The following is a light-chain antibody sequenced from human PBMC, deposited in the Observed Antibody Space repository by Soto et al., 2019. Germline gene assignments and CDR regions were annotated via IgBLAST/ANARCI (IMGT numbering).Light chain of an antibody. CDR3: QQYDNLPLT. CDR2: DAS. CDR1: QDISNY. J-gene: IGKJ4*01. V-gene: IGKV1-33*01. Sequence: DIQMTQSPSSLSASLGDRATITSQASQDISNYLNWYQQKQGKPPKILIYDASNLETGVPSRFSGSGSGTDFTFPISSLQPEDIETYYCQQYDNLPLTFGGGTKVDIK.